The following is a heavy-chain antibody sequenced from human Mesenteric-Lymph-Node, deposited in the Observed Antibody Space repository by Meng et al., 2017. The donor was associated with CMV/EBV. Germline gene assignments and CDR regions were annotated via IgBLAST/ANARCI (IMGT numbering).Heavy chain of an antibody. Sequence: GGSLRLSCAASGFTFSSYEMNWVRQAPGKGLEWVSYISSSGSTIYYADSVKGRFTISRDNAKNSLYLQMNSLRAEDTAVYYCAREYYDFWTGGYYGMDVWGQGTTVTVSS. V-gene: IGHV3-48*03. CDR2: ISSSGSTI. J-gene: IGHJ6*02. CDR1: GFTFSSYE. CDR3: AREYYDFWTGGYYGMDV. D-gene: IGHD3-3*01.